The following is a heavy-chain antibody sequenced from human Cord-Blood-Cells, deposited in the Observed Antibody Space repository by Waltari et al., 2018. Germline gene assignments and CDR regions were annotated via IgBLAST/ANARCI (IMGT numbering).Heavy chain of an antibody. V-gene: IGHV4-34*01. J-gene: IGHJ6*03. CDR2: INHSGST. Sequence: GLEWIGEINHSGSTNYNPSLKSRVTISVDTSKNQFSLKLSSVTAADTAVYYWARGWQQLAYYYYYMDVWGKGTTVTVSS. CDR3: ARGWQQLAYYYYYMDV. D-gene: IGHD6-13*01.